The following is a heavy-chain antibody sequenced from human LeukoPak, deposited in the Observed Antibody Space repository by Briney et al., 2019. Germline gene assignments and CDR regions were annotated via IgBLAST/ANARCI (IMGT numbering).Heavy chain of an antibody. CDR1: GFTFSSYA. V-gene: IGHV3-64*01. D-gene: IGHD4-17*01. J-gene: IGHJ4*02. CDR3: ARVVDHDYGDYYLDY. CDR2: ISSNGGST. Sequence: GGSLRLSCAASGFTFSSYAMHWVRQAPGKGLEYVSAISSNGGSTYYANSVKGRFTISRDNSKNTLYLQMGSLRAEDMAVYYCARVVDHDYGDYYLDYWGQGTLVTVSS.